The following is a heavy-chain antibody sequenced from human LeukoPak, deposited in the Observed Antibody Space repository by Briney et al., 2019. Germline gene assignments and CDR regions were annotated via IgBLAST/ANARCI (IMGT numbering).Heavy chain of an antibody. CDR1: GGSISSSSYY. D-gene: IGHD1-1*01. V-gene: IGHV4-39*01. Sequence: PSETLSLTCTVSGGSISSSSYYWGWIRQPPGKGLEWIGSIYYSGSTYYNPSLKSRVTISVDTPKNQFSVKLSSVTAADKAVYYCARRPGGLERNWFDPWGQGTLVTVSS. CDR2: IYYSGST. CDR3: ARRPGGLERNWFDP. J-gene: IGHJ5*02.